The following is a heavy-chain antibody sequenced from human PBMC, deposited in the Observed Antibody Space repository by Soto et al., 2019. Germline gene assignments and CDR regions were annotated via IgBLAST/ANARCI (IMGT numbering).Heavy chain of an antibody. CDR2: ISNSFSDGNT. J-gene: IGHJ4*02. CDR3: AKVFSPEGGNYFDY. CDR1: GFTFSNYA. Sequence: PGGSLRLSCAASGFTFSNYAMSWVRQAPGKGLEWVSAISNSFSDGNTHYADSVKGRFTISRDNDKNTVFLEMNSLRAEDTAVYYCAKVFSPEGGNYFDYWGQGTLVTVSS. V-gene: IGHV3-23*01.